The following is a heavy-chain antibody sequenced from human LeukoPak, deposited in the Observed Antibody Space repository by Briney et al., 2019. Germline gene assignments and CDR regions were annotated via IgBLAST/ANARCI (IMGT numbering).Heavy chain of an antibody. J-gene: IGHJ4*02. CDR3: ARDQGGTHFDY. V-gene: IGHV3-48*04. CDR2: ISSSSSTI. Sequence: GGSLRLSCAASGFTFSSHSMIWVRQAPSEGLEWVSHISSSSSTIYYADSAKGRFTISRDNAKNSLYLQMNSLRAEDTAVYYCARDQGGTHFDYWGQGTLVTVSS. CDR1: GFTFSSHS.